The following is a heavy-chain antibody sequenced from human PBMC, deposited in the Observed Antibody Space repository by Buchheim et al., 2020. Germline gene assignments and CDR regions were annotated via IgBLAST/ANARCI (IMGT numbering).Heavy chain of an antibody. J-gene: IGHJ4*02. V-gene: IGHV3-7*01. Sequence: EVQLVESGGGLVQPGGSLRLSCAASGFTFSSYWMSWVRQAPGKGLEWVANIKQDGSEKYYVDSVKGRFTISRDNAKNSLYLQMNSPRAEDTAVYYCARDLGASGWWPESFYFDYLGQGT. CDR3: ARDLGASGWWPESFYFDY. D-gene: IGHD6-19*01. CDR1: GFTFSSYW. CDR2: IKQDGSEK.